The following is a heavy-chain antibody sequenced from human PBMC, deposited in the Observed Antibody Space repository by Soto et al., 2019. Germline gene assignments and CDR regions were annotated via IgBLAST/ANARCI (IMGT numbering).Heavy chain of an antibody. CDR1: GFTFSSYA. D-gene: IGHD6-19*01. Sequence: PGGSLRLSCAASGFTFSSYAMSWVRQAPGKGLEWVSAISGSGASTYYADSVKGRFTISRDSSKNTLYLQMNSLRAEDTAVYYSAKDTIAVAPTFDYWGQGTLVTVSS. CDR2: ISGSGAST. V-gene: IGHV3-23*01. CDR3: AKDTIAVAPTFDY. J-gene: IGHJ4*02.